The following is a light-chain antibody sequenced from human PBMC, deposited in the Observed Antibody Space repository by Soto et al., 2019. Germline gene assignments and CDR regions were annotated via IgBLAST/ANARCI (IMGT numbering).Light chain of an antibody. V-gene: IGKV3-15*01. J-gene: IGKJ1*01. CDR3: QQYNNWPPVT. Sequence: EIVMTQSPATLSVSPGERATLSCRASQSVSGNLDWYQQKPGQAPRLLIYGASTRATGIPARFSGSGSGTEFTLTISSLQSEDFAVYYCQQYNNWPPVTFGQGTKVEIK. CDR2: GAS. CDR1: QSVSGN.